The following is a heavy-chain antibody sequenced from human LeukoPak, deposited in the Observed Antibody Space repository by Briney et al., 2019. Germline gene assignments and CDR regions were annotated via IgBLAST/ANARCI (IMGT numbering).Heavy chain of an antibody. Sequence: PSETLSLTCTVSGGSISSYYWSWIRQPPGEGLEWIGYIYYSGSTNYNPSLKSRVTISVDTSKNQFSLKLSSVTAADTAVYYCARAVAVPINWFDPWGQGTLVTVSS. CDR1: GGSISSYY. CDR2: IYYSGST. J-gene: IGHJ5*02. V-gene: IGHV4-59*01. CDR3: ARAVAVPINWFDP. D-gene: IGHD6-19*01.